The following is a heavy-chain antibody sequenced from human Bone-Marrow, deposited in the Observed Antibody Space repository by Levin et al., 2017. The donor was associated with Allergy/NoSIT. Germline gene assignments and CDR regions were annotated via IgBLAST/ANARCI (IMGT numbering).Heavy chain of an antibody. D-gene: IGHD6-19*01. CDR1: GFTFSSSA. CDR2: ISGSGGST. CDR3: AKRGYSSGPGGLYYFDY. J-gene: IGHJ4*02. V-gene: IGHV3-23*01. Sequence: LSLTCAASGFTFSSSAMSWVRQAPGKGLEWVSAISGSGGSTYYADSVKGRFTISRDNSKNTLYLQMNSLRAEDTAVYYCAKRGYSSGPGGLYYFDYWGQGTLVTVSS.